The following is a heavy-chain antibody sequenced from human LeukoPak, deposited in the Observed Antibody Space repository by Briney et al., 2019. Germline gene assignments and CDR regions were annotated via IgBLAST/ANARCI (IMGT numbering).Heavy chain of an antibody. J-gene: IGHJ5*02. CDR2: INPSGGST. D-gene: IGHD3-10*01. V-gene: IGHV1-46*01. Sequence: ASVKVSCKASGYTFTSYYMHWVRQAPGQGLEWMGIINPSGGSTGYAQKFQGRVTMTRDTSTSTVYMELSSLRSEDTAVYYCARDGITMVRGALRFRRYWFDPWGQGTLVTVSS. CDR1: GYTFTSYY. CDR3: ARDGITMVRGALRFRRYWFDP.